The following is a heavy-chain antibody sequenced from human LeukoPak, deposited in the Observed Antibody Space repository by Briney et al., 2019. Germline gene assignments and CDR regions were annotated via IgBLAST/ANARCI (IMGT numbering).Heavy chain of an antibody. V-gene: IGHV3-66*02. CDR3: ARGAVRGVIDYYYYMDV. CDR1: GFTVSSNY. J-gene: IGHJ6*03. D-gene: IGHD3-10*01. CDR2: IYSGGST. Sequence: PGGSLRLSCAASGFTVSSNYMSWVRQAPGKGLEWVSAIYSGGSTYYADSVKGRFTISRDNSKNTLYLQMNSLRAEDTAVYYCARGAVRGVIDYYYYMDVWGKGTTVTVSS.